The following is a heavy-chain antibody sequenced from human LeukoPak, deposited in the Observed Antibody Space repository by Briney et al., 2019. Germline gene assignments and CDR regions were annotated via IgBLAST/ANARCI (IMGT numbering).Heavy chain of an antibody. D-gene: IGHD4-17*01. CDR2: ISSSSSSI. J-gene: IGHJ4*02. V-gene: IGHV3-21*01. Sequence: GGSLRLSCAASAFTFSVYSITWVRQAPGEGLECVSSISSSSSSIYYADSVKGRFTISRDNAKNSLFLQMNSLRAEDTAVYYCARLLNGYGDYVFDYWGQGTLVTVSS. CDR3: ARLLNGYGDYVFDY. CDR1: AFTFSVYS.